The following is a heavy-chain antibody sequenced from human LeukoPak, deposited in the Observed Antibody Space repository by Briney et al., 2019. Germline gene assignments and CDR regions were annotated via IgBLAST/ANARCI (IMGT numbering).Heavy chain of an antibody. J-gene: IGHJ4*02. D-gene: IGHD3-10*01. CDR1: GGSISGYY. Sequence: SETLSLTCTVSGGSISGYYWSWIRQPPGKGLEWIGEINHSGSTNYNPSLKSRVTISVDTSKNQFSLKLSSVTAADTAVYYCARLLNMVRGVLPRTPFDYWGQGTLVTVSS. CDR2: INHSGST. V-gene: IGHV4-34*01. CDR3: ARLLNMVRGVLPRTPFDY.